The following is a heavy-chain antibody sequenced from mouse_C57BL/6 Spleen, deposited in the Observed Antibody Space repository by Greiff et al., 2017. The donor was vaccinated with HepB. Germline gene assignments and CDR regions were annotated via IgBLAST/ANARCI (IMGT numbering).Heavy chain of an antibody. CDR1: GYSITSGYY. CDR2: ISYDGSN. V-gene: IGHV3-6*01. D-gene: IGHD2-4*01. Sequence: EVKLMESGPGLVKPSQSLSLTCSVTGYSITSGYYWNWIRQFPGNKLEWMGYISYDGSNNYNPSLKNRISITRDTSKNQFFLKLNSVTTEDTATYYCASLDDYHWYFDVWGTGTTVTVSS. CDR3: ASLDDYHWYFDV. J-gene: IGHJ1*03.